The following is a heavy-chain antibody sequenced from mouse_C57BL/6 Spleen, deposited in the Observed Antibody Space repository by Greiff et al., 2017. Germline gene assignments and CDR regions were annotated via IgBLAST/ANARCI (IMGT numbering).Heavy chain of an antibody. D-gene: IGHD2-4*01. CDR1: GYTFTSYW. V-gene: IGHV1-64*01. J-gene: IGHJ1*03. CDR3: ASLMITTRYFDV. CDR2: IHPNSGST. Sequence: VKLMESGAELVKPGASVKLSCKASGYTFTSYWMHWVKQRPGQGLEWIGMIHPNSGSTNYNEKFKSKATLTVDKSSSTAYMQLSSLTSEDSAVYYCASLMITTRYFDVWGTGTTVTVSS.